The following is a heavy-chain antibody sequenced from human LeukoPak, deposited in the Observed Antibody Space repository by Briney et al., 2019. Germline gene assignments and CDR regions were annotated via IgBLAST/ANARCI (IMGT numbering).Heavy chain of an antibody. J-gene: IGHJ4*02. CDR3: ASLYYDFWSGYFGY. CDR2: IYTSGST. CDR1: GGSISSGSYY. Sequence: SETLSLTCTVSGGSISSGSYYWSWIRQPAGKGLEWIGRIYTSGSTNYNPSLKSRVTISVDTSKNQFSLKLSSVTAADTAVYYCASLYYDFWSGYFGYWGQGTLVTVSS. D-gene: IGHD3-3*01. V-gene: IGHV4-61*02.